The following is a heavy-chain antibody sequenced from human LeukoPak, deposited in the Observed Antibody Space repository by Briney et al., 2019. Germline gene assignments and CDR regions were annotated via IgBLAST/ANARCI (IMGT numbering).Heavy chain of an antibody. V-gene: IGHV3-11*04. CDR2: ISTSGVTI. CDR1: GFTFDDYD. Sequence: GGSLRLSCAASGFTFDDYDMSWIRQAPAKGLEWISYISTSGVTIDYADSVKGRFTISRDNAKNSLYPQMNSLRAEDTAVYYCAREGPRGHTYDLTFGYWGQGTLVTVSS. CDR3: AREGPRGHTYDLTFGY. J-gene: IGHJ4*02. D-gene: IGHD5-18*01.